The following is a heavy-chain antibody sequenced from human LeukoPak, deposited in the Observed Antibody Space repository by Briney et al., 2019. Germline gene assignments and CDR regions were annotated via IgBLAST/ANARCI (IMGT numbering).Heavy chain of an antibody. CDR3: AKGYFDYAVGSYFDY. D-gene: IGHD3-16*01. Sequence: PSETLSLTCTVSGGSISSYYWSWIRQPPGKGLEWIGYIYYSGSTNYNPSLKSRVTISVDTSKNQFSLRLTSVTAADTAVYYCAKGYFDYAVGSYFDYWGQGTLVTVSS. J-gene: IGHJ4*02. V-gene: IGHV4-59*01. CDR1: GGSISSYY. CDR2: IYYSGST.